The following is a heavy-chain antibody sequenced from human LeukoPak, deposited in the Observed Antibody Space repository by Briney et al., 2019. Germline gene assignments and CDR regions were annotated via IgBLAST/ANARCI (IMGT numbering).Heavy chain of an antibody. J-gene: IGHJ4*02. D-gene: IGHD4-23*01. CDR3: ASLDSVVRDY. CDR1: GFTFSSYW. V-gene: IGHV3-74*01. CDR2: INSDGSST. Sequence: GGSLRLSCAASGFTFSSYWMHWVRHAPGKGLVWVSRINSDGSSTSYADSVKGRFTISRDKAKNTLYLQMNSLRAEDTAVYYCASLDSVVRDYWGQGTLVTVSS.